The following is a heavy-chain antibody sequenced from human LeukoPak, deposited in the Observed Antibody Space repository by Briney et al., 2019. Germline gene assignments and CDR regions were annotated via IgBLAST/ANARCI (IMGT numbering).Heavy chain of an antibody. CDR3: ARIYYDYVWGSYRSPTSHNWFDP. V-gene: IGHV1-8*01. J-gene: IGHJ5*02. Sequence: GASVKVSCKASGYTFTSYDINWVRQATGQGLEWMGWMNPNSGNTGYAQKFQGRVTMTRNTSISTAYMELSSLRSEDTTVYYCARIYYDYVWGSYRSPTSHNWFDPWGQGTLVTVSS. CDR2: MNPNSGNT. D-gene: IGHD3-16*02. CDR1: GYTFTSYD.